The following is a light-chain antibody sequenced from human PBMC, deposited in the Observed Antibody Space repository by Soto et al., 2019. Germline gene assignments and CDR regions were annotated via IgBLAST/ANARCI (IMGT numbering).Light chain of an antibody. Sequence: EIVLTQSPGTLSLSPGERATLSCGASQSVSNNYLAWYQQKPGQAPRLLIYGASSRATGIPDRFSGSGSGTEFTLTISRLEPEDFAVFYCQQYGGSPRTFGQGTRVEIK. CDR1: QSVSNNY. V-gene: IGKV3-20*01. CDR3: QQYGGSPRT. CDR2: GAS. J-gene: IGKJ1*01.